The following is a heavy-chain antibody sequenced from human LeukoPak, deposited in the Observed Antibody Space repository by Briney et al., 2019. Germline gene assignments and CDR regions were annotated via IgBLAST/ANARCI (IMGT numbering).Heavy chain of an antibody. V-gene: IGHV4-59*01. J-gene: IGHJ4*02. CDR2: IYYSGST. D-gene: IGHD6-13*01. CDR1: GGSISSYY. Sequence: KPSETLSLTCTVSGGSISSYYWSWIRQPPGKGLEWIGYIYYSGSTNYNPSLKSRVTISVDTSKNQFSLKLSSVTAADTAVYYCARTAAAAGTPFDYWGQGTLVTVSS. CDR3: ARTAAAAGTPFDY.